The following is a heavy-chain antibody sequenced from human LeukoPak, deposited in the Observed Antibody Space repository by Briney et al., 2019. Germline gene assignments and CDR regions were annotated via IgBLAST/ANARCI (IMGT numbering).Heavy chain of an antibody. Sequence: ASVKVSCKGSGYNFNSYGMHWLRQAPGQRLEWMGWINAANDNTEYSQKFQGRVTITRDTSANTAFLELSSLRSEDTAVYYCVRRSGWPTKPYFDYWGQGTLVTVSS. CDR3: VRRSGWPTKPYFDY. J-gene: IGHJ4*02. D-gene: IGHD6-19*01. CDR2: INAANDNT. V-gene: IGHV1-3*01. CDR1: GYNFNSYG.